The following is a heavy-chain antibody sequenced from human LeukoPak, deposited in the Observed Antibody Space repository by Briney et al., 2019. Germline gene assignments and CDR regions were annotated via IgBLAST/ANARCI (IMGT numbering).Heavy chain of an antibody. CDR2: IYYSGST. V-gene: IGHV4-39*01. CDR3: ARVSVVVPAANHFDY. CDR1: GGSISSSSYY. J-gene: IGHJ4*02. D-gene: IGHD2-2*01. Sequence: PSETLSLTCTVSGGSISSSSYYWGWIRQPPGKGLEWIGSIYYSGSTYYNPSLKSRVTISVDTSKNQFSLKLSSVTAADTAVYYCARVSVVVPAANHFDYWGQGTLVTVSS.